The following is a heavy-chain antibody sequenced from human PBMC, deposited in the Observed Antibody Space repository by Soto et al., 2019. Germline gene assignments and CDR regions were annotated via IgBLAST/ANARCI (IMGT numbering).Heavy chain of an antibody. CDR2: ISHSGST. J-gene: IGHJ4*02. V-gene: IGHV4-31*03. Sequence: QVQLQESGPGLVKPSQTLSLSCTVSGGSISSAAYYWSWIRQHPGKGLEWIGYISHSGSTYYTPSLQCRVIISADKYKNQFSLNLTSVTAADKAVYYCAREYTYGSNFFDCWGQGALVTVSS. CDR1: GGSISSAAYY. D-gene: IGHD5-18*01. CDR3: AREYTYGSNFFDC.